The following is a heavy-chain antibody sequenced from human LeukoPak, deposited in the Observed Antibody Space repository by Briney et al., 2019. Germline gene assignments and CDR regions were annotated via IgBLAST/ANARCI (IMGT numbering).Heavy chain of an antibody. J-gene: IGHJ4*02. CDR3: TTDWENSYGRYFDY. CDR2: IKGKTDGGTT. V-gene: IGHV3-15*01. D-gene: IGHD5-18*01. Sequence: GGSLRLSCAASGFTFSNAWMSWVRQAPGKGLEWVGRIKGKTDGGTTDYAAPVKGRFTISRDDSKNTLYLQMNSLKTEDTAVYYCTTDWENSYGRYFDYWGQGTLVTVSS. CDR1: GFTFSNAW.